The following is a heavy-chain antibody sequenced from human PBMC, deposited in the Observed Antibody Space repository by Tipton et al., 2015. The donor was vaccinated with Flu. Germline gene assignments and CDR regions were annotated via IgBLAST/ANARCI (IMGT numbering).Heavy chain of an antibody. V-gene: IGHV3-7*01. Sequence: SGFTFSGYWMSWVRQAPGKGLECVANIKQDGSEKDYVDSVKGRFTISRDNAKNSLYLQMNSLRVEDTAVYYCARARGGYDLDYWGQGTLVTVSS. J-gene: IGHJ4*02. CDR1: GFTFSGYW. CDR3: ARARGGYDLDY. D-gene: IGHD5-12*01. CDR2: IKQDGSEK.